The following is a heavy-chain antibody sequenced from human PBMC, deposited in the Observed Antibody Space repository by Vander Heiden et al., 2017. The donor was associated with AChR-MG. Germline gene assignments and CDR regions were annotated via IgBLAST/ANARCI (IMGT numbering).Heavy chain of an antibody. CDR3: ARDQWSDY. V-gene: IGHV3-30*04. D-gene: IGHD2-15*01. CDR2: ISADGSNK. CDR1: AFTFNNYP. Sequence: QVQLVESGGGVVKPGTSLRLACAASAFTFNNYPIFWVRQAPGKGLEWVAIISADGSNKFYPDSVKGRFTISRDNSKNTVSLQMNSLRADDTAVYYCARDQWSDYWGQGTLVTVYS. J-gene: IGHJ4*02.